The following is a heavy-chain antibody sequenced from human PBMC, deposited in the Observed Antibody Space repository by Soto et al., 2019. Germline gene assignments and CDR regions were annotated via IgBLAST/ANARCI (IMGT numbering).Heavy chain of an antibody. CDR1: GGSISSSPYY. V-gene: IGHV4-39*01. J-gene: IGHJ4*02. CDR2: IYYNGNT. Sequence: QLQLQESGPGLVKPSETLSLTCTVSGGSISSSPYYWAWIRQPPGKGLQWIGNIYYNGNTSYNPSLRSRVTTTINTSKSKFSLGLSSVTASDTAVYYCARHGPLTNNWNQLNCWGQGTLVTVSS. D-gene: IGHD1-1*01. CDR3: ARHGPLTNNWNQLNC.